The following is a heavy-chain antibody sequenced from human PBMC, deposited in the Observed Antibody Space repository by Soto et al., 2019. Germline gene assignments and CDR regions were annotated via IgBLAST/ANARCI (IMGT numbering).Heavy chain of an antibody. CDR2: ISYDGSNK. CDR3: ARDLNSGYDYAAYYYYGMDV. Sequence: GGSLRLSCAASGFTFSSYAMHWVRQAPGKGLEWVAVISYDGSNKYYADSVKGRFTISRDNSKNTLYLQMNSLRAEDTAVYYCARDLNSGYDYAAYYYYGMDVWGQGTTVTVSS. CDR1: GFTFSSYA. D-gene: IGHD5-12*01. V-gene: IGHV3-30-3*01. J-gene: IGHJ6*02.